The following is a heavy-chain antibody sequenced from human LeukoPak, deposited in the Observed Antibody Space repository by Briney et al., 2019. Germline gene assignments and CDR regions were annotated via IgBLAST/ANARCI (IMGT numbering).Heavy chain of an antibody. D-gene: IGHD2-15*01. V-gene: IGHV1-69*05. CDR3: AREGARGFCSGGSCYSGFDH. CDR2: IIPIFGTG. CDR1: GDTFNNYA. Sequence: SVKVSCKAPGDTFNNYAISWVRQAPGQGLEWMGEIIPIFGTGKYAPKFVGRVTLTTDDSTNTVYMELHRLTSDDTAVYYCAREGARGFCSGGSCYSGFDHWGQGTLVTVS. J-gene: IGHJ4*02.